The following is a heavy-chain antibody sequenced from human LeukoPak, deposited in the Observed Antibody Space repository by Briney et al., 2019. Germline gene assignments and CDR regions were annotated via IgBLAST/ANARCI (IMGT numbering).Heavy chain of an antibody. V-gene: IGHV3-23*01. CDR1: GFTFSSYS. CDR3: ARDPRRGYSGYEWSNWFDP. Sequence: GGSLRLSCAASGFTFSSYSMTWVRQAPGKGLEWVSAISGSVDSTYYADSVKGRFTISRDNSKNTLYLQMNSLRAEDTAVYYCARDPRRGYSGYEWSNWFDPWGQGTLVTVSS. CDR2: ISGSVDST. D-gene: IGHD5-12*01. J-gene: IGHJ5*02.